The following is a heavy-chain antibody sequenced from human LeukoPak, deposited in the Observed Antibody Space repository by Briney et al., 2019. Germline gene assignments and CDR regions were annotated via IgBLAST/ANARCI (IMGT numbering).Heavy chain of an antibody. J-gene: IGHJ4*02. V-gene: IGHV3-21*01. D-gene: IGHD1-26*01. CDR3: ARDIGGSYTAIDY. CDR2: ISSSSAHI. Sequence: GGSLRLSCAASGFTFSSYSMNCVREAPGKGLECVSFISSSSAHINYADSVKGRFTISRDNPRNSLYLQMNSLRAEDTAVYYCARDIGGSYTAIDYWGQGTLVTVSS. CDR1: GFTFSSYS.